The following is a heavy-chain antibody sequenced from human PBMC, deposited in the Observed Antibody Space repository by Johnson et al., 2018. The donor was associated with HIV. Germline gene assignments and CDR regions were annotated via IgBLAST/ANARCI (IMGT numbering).Heavy chain of an antibody. V-gene: IGHV3-30*02. CDR1: GFSFSSYG. D-gene: IGHD6-13*01. Sequence: VQVVESGGGLVQPGGSLRLSCATSGFSFSSYGMHWVRQAPGKGLEWVANIKQDGSEKYYADSVQGRFTISRDNSKNTLYLQMNSLRAEDTAVYYCAKAFSSSWSEAFDIWGQGTMVTVSS. CDR2: IKQDGSEK. CDR3: AKAFSSSWSEAFDI. J-gene: IGHJ3*02.